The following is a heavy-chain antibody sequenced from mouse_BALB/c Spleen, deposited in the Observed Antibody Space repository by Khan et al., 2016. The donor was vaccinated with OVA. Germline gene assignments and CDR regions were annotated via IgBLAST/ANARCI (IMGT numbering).Heavy chain of an antibody. J-gene: IGHJ4*01. V-gene: IGHV2-6*02. Sequence: QVQLKESGPGLVAPSQSLSITCTVSGFSLTNYGVHWVRQPPGKGLEWLVVIWSAGYTTYNSALKSRLSISQDNSKSQVFLKMNSLQTDDTAIYYCARYSFGYAMDYWGQGTSVTVSS. CDR1: GFSLTNYG. CDR2: IWSAGYT. CDR3: ARYSFGYAMDY. D-gene: IGHD2-12*01.